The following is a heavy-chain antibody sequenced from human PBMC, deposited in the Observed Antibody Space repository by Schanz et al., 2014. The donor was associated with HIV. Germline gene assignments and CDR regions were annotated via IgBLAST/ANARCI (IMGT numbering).Heavy chain of an antibody. CDR3: ARGYYDSSGYIHAFDI. J-gene: IGHJ3*02. Sequence: QVQLQESGPGLVKPSQTLSLTCTVSGASVSSSIYYWSWIRQHPGKGLEWIGYIYYSGSTYYNPSLKSRVTISVDTSKNQFSLKLSSVTAADTAVYYCARGYYDSSGYIHAFDIWGQGTMVTVSS. V-gene: IGHV4-31*03. CDR2: IYYSGST. CDR1: GASVSSSIYY. D-gene: IGHD3-22*01.